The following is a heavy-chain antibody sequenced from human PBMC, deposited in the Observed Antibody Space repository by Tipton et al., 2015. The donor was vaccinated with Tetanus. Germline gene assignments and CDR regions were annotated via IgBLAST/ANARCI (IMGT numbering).Heavy chain of an antibody. CDR2: VSASGNT. D-gene: IGHD3-10*01. CDR1: GFLISSYA. CDR3: ARDGFYYGSGSYYRAF. V-gene: IGHV3-23*01. J-gene: IGHJ4*02. Sequence: SLRLSCAGSGFLISSYAMNWVRQVPGEGLEWVSGVSASGNTNYADSVDGRFTISRDNAKNTMYLQMNSLRPEDTAVYYCARDGFYYGSGSYYRAFWGQGTLVTVSP.